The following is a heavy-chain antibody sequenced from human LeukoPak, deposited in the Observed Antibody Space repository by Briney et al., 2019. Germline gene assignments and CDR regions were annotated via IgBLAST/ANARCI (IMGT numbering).Heavy chain of an antibody. V-gene: IGHV3-21*01. CDR2: ISGDSTYI. J-gene: IGHJ4*02. Sequence: GGSLRLSCAASGFTFTNSWMAWVRQAPGKGLEWVSSISGDSTYIYNAGSVKGRFTISRDNAQASLYLQMISLRADDTAVYYCARVSGRLERQSDLDYWGQGTLVIVSS. D-gene: IGHD1-1*01. CDR1: GFTFTNSW. CDR3: ARVSGRLERQSDLDY.